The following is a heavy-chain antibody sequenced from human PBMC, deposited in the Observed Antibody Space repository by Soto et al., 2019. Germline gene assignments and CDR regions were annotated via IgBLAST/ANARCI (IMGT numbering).Heavy chain of an antibody. J-gene: IGHJ6*02. D-gene: IGHD6-6*01. CDR1: GGTFSSYA. CDR3: ARYRNADLAARPQPGYYGMAV. V-gene: IGHV1-69*13. CDR2: IIPIFGTA. Sequence: SAKVSCKASGGTFSSYAISWVRQAPGQGLEWIGGIIPIFGTANYAQKFQGRVTITADESTSTAYMELSSLRSEDTAVYYCARYRNADLAARPQPGYYGMAVWRQGTTVNAS.